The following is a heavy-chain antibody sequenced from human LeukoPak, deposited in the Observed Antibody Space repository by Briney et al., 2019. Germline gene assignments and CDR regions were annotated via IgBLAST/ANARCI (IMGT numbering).Heavy chain of an antibody. CDR1: GGTFSSYA. D-gene: IGHD5-24*01. Sequence: ASVKVSCKASGGTFSSYAISWVRQAPGQGLEWMGWISAYNGNTNYAQKLQGRVTMTTDTSTSTAYMELRSLRSDDTAVYYCARDRPEMATNAFDIWGQGTMVTVSS. V-gene: IGHV1-18*01. J-gene: IGHJ3*02. CDR3: ARDRPEMATNAFDI. CDR2: ISAYNGNT.